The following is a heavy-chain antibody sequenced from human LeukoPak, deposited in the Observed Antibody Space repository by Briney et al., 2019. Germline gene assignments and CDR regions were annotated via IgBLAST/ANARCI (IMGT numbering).Heavy chain of an antibody. D-gene: IGHD3-16*01. CDR2: IYTSGST. V-gene: IGHV4-4*07. J-gene: IGHJ4*02. CDR3: AREGMITFGGVKVFDY. CDR1: GGSISSYY. Sequence: SETLSLTCTVSGGSISSYYWSWIRQPAGKGLEWIGRIYTSGSTNYNPSLKSRVTMSVDTSKSQFSLKLSSVTAADTAVYYCAREGMITFGGVKVFDYWGQGTLVTVSS.